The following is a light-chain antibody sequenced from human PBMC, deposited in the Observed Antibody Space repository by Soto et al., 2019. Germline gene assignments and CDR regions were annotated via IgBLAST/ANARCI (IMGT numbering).Light chain of an antibody. CDR2: DAS. CDR1: QSINRW. V-gene: IGKV1-5*01. CDR3: QHPRWT. J-gene: IGKJ1*01. Sequence: DIQLTQSPSTLSAPIGDRVTITCRASQSINRWLAWYQQKPGKAPKLLIYDASSLESGVPSRFSGSGSGTDFTLTITSLQPDDFATYYCQHPRWTFGQGTKVEIK.